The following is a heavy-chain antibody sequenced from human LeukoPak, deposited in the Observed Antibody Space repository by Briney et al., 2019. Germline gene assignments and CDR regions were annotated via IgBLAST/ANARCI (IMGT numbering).Heavy chain of an antibody. J-gene: IGHJ4*02. V-gene: IGHV3-11*06. CDR3: ARAQYYLDS. Sequence: GGSLRLSCAASGFXFSDYYMSWIRQAPGKGLEWVSYISSSSSNRNYADSVKGRFTISRDNAKNSLDLQMNSLRAEDTAVYYCARAQYYLDSWGQGTLVTVSS. CDR2: ISSSSSNR. CDR1: GFXFSDYY.